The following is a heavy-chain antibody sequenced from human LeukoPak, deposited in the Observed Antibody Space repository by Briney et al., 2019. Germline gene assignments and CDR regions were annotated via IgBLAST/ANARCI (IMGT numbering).Heavy chain of an antibody. J-gene: IGHJ4*02. CDR1: GGSINISDYY. Sequence: SETLSLTCTVSGGSINISDYYWGWIRQPPGKGLEWIGSMHYSGSAYYNPSLKSRVTISVDTSKNQFSLKVTSVTAADTAVYYCARRGTIDSGRPWNWGQGTLVTVSS. CDR3: ARRGTIDSGRPWN. CDR2: MHYSGSA. D-gene: IGHD1-26*01. V-gene: IGHV4-39*01.